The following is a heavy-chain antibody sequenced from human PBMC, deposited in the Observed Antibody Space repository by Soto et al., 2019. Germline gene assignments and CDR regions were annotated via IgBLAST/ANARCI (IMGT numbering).Heavy chain of an antibody. D-gene: IGHD3-10*01. CDR3: ARVIGFAELSWFDP. Sequence: GASVKVSCKASGYTFTSYGISWVRQAPGQGLEWMGWISAYNGNTNYAQKLQGRVTMTTDTSTSTAYMELRSLRSDDTAVYYCARVIGFAELSWFDPWRQGTLVTVSS. J-gene: IGHJ5*02. V-gene: IGHV1-18*01. CDR2: ISAYNGNT. CDR1: GYTFTSYG.